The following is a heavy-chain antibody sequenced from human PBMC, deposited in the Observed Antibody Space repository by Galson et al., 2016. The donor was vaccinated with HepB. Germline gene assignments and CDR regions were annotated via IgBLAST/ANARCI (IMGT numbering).Heavy chain of an antibody. CDR2: IYHSGNT. Sequence: ETLSLTCIVSGGSISDYYWSWIRLPPGKGLEWIGYIYHSGNTNYNPSLKSRATISVDTSKNQFSLKLSSVTAADTAVYYCARRRAVGATTGWFDPWGQGALVTVSS. J-gene: IGHJ5*01. D-gene: IGHD1-26*01. V-gene: IGHV4-59*08. CDR3: ARRRAVGATTGWFDP. CDR1: GGSISDYY.